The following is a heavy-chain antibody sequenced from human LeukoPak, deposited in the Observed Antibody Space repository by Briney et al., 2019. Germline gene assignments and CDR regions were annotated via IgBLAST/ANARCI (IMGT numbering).Heavy chain of an antibody. CDR2: TYYRSKWYN. Sequence: SQTLSLTCAISGDSVSSNSAAWNWIRQPPSRGLEWLGRTYYRSKWYNDYAVSVKSRITINPDTSKNQFSLQLNSVTPEDTAVYYCAREVAAAGKRWDYWGQGTLVTVSS. V-gene: IGHV6-1*01. D-gene: IGHD6-13*01. J-gene: IGHJ4*02. CDR1: GDSVSSNSAA. CDR3: AREVAAAGKRWDY.